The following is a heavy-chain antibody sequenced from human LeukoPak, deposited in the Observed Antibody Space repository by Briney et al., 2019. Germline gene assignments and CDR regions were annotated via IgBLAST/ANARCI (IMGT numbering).Heavy chain of an antibody. CDR1: GFTFTSYY. CDR2: INPSGSYT. Sequence: ASVKVSCKASGFTFTSYYMHWVRQAPGQGLEWMGIINPSGSYTSYAQKFQGRVTMARDTSTSTVYMELSSLRSEDTAVYYCARNNSGGSTWWFDPWGQGTLVTVSS. D-gene: IGHD2-15*01. J-gene: IGHJ5*02. V-gene: IGHV1-46*01. CDR3: ARNNSGGSTWWFDP.